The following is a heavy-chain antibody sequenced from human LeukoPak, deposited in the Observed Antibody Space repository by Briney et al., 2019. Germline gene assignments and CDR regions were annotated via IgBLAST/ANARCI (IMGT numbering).Heavy chain of an antibody. CDR2: INHSGST. V-gene: IGHV4-38-2*02. CDR3: ASSMRLVRVFDY. CDR1: GYSISSGYY. D-gene: IGHD6-19*01. J-gene: IGHJ4*02. Sequence: PSETLSLTCTVSGYSISSGYYWGWIRQPPGKGLEWIGEINHSGSTNYNPSLKSRVTISVDTSKNQFSLKLSSVTAADTAVYYCASSMRLVRVFDYWGQGTLVTVSS.